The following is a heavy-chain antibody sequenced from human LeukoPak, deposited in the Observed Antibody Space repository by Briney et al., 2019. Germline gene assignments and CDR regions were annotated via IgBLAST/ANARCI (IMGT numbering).Heavy chain of an antibody. D-gene: IGHD3-10*01. CDR2: INEDGSEK. CDR3: ATSSYSCSSS. CDR1: GFTFTNYW. Sequence: GGSLRLSCAASGFTFTNYWMIWVRQAPGKGLEWVANINEDGSEKYYVGSVEGRFTISRDNAKKSVFLQMNSLRADDTAMYYCATSSYSCSSSWGQGTLVTVSS. J-gene: IGHJ5*02. V-gene: IGHV3-7*01.